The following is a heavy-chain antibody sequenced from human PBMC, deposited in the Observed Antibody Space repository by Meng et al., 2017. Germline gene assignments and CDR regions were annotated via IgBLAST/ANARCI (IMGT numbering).Heavy chain of an antibody. D-gene: IGHD7-27*01. Sequence: QLKLGQSGAEVKKPGASVKVSCKASGDTLNTYNMHWVRQAPGQGLEWMGIINPSDNSAAYAQGFQGRLTMTRDTCTSTLYMELTSLQFEDTAIYYCATDNWGPHYWGQGTLVTVSS. CDR2: INPSDNSA. CDR1: GDTLNTYN. V-gene: IGHV1-46*02. CDR3: ATDNWGPHY. J-gene: IGHJ4*02.